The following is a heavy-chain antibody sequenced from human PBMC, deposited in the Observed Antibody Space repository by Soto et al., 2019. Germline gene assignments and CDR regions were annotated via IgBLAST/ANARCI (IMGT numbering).Heavy chain of an antibody. CDR3: VRLRGNRWLDS. V-gene: IGHV6-1*01. Sequence: SQTLSLTCAISGDSVSSTSATWDWIRQSTSRGLEWLGRTYYRSKWKTDYAESVQGRMTINADTSKNQLSLQLNSVTPDDTAVYYCVRLRGNRWLDSWGQGIRVTVSS. J-gene: IGHJ5*01. CDR2: TYYRSKWKT. CDR1: GDSVSSTSAT.